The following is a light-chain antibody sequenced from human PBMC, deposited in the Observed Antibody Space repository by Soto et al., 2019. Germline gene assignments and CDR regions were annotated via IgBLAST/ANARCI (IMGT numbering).Light chain of an antibody. V-gene: IGLV2-14*01. J-gene: IGLJ1*01. Sequence: QSALTQPASVSGSPGQSITLSCTGTSSDVGAYNYVSWYQQHPGKAPKLMIYDVTNRPSGVSNRFSASKSGNMASLTISGLQAEDEADYYCSSYTSSITYVFGTGTKLTVL. CDR1: SSDVGAYNY. CDR2: DVT. CDR3: SSYTSSITYV.